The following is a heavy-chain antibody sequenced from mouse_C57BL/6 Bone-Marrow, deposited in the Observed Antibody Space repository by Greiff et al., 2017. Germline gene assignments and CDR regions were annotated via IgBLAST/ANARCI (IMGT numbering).Heavy chain of an antibody. Sequence: QVQLQQSGAELARPGASVKLSCKASGYTFTSYGISWVKQRTGQGLEWIGEIYPRSGNTYYNEKFKGKATLTADKSSSTAYMELRSLTSEDSAVYFCARSLGYDGYPYFDYWGQGTTLTVSS. V-gene: IGHV1-81*01. CDR3: ARSLGYDGYPYFDY. D-gene: IGHD2-3*01. CDR1: GYTFTSYG. J-gene: IGHJ2*01. CDR2: IYPRSGNT.